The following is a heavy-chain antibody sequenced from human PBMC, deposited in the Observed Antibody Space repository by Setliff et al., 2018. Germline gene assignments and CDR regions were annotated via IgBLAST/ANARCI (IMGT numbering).Heavy chain of an antibody. Sequence: GGSLRLSCAATGFNFRTYWMHWVRQGPGKGPEWVARTNSDGSTASYADSVKGRFTISRDNSKNTLYLQMNSLRAEDTAVYYCAKNGFGVVALGVNNWFDPWGQGTLVTVSS. J-gene: IGHJ5*02. CDR3: AKNGFGVVALGVNNWFDP. CDR1: GFNFRTYW. CDR2: TNSDGSTA. D-gene: IGHD3-10*01. V-gene: IGHV3-74*01.